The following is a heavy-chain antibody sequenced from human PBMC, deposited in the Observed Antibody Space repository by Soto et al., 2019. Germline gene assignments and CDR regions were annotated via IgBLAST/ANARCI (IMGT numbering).Heavy chain of an antibody. CDR2: IIPITGTT. CDR1: GGIFSSYA. CDR3: AREYSSSSQYLYFDV. J-gene: IGHJ2*01. D-gene: IGHD6-6*01. V-gene: IGHV1-69*01. Sequence: QVQLVQSGAEVKKPGSSVKVSCKVSGGIFSSYAIGWVRQAPGQGLEWMAAIIPITGTTNRAQKFQGRVTVTADESTTTVYMELSSLTAEDTAVYYCAREYSSSSQYLYFDVWGRGTLVTVSS.